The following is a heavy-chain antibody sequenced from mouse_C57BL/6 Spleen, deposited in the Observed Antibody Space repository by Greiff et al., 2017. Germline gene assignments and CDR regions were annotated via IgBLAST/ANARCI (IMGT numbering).Heavy chain of an antibody. CDR3: ARGDYYGSSPYYAMDY. CDR2: FHPYNDDT. Sequence: QVPLQQSGAELVKPGASVKMSCKVSGYTFTTYPIEWMKQTHGKSLEWIGNFHPYNDDTKYNEKFKGKATLTVEKSSSTVYLELSRLTSDDSAVYYCARGDYYGSSPYYAMDYWGQGTSVTVSS. D-gene: IGHD1-1*01. J-gene: IGHJ4*01. V-gene: IGHV1-47*01. CDR1: GYTFTTYP.